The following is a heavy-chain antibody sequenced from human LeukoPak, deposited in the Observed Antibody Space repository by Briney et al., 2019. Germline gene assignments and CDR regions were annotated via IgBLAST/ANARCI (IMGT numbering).Heavy chain of an antibody. CDR2: INHSGST. V-gene: IGHV4-34*01. D-gene: IGHD6-19*01. CDR1: GGSFSGYY. Sequence: SETLSPTCAVYGGSFSGYYWSWIRQPPGKGLEWIGEINHSGSTNYNPSLKSRVTISVDTSKNQFSLKVTSVTAADTAVYYCARVKQWPVLGYYYMDVWGKGTTVIVSS. CDR3: ARVKQWPVLGYYYMDV. J-gene: IGHJ6*03.